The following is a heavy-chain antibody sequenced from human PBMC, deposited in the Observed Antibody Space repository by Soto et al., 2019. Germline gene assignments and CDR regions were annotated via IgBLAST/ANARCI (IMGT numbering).Heavy chain of an antibody. CDR2: IYYSGTT. V-gene: IGHV4-59*01. D-gene: IGHD1-20*01. CDR3: ARERAYKYGMDA. J-gene: IGHJ6*02. Sequence: PAETLARTFTVSGGSIRSYYWSWIRQPPGKGLELIGYIYYSGTTNYNPSLKSRVKISVDTSKNQFSLKLSSVTAANTAVYYCARERAYKYGMDAWGQGTTVNVSS. CDR1: GGSIRSYY.